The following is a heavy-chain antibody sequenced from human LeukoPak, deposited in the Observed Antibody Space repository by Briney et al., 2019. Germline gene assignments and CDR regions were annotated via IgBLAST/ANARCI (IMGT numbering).Heavy chain of an antibody. CDR1: GFTFSSYG. Sequence: GGSLRLSCAASGFTFSSYGMHWVRQAPGKGLEWVAVIWYDGSNKYYADSVKGRFTISRDNSKNTLYLQMNSLRAEDTAVYYCAKDRLTDYGTLGYRGQGTLVTVSS. J-gene: IGHJ4*02. CDR2: IWYDGSNK. V-gene: IGHV3-33*06. CDR3: AKDRLTDYGTLGY. D-gene: IGHD4-17*01.